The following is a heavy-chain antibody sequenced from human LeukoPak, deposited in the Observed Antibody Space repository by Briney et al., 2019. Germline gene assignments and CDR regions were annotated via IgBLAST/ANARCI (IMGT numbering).Heavy chain of an antibody. CDR2: ISNSGGST. CDR1: GFTFSSYW. D-gene: IGHD6-6*01. V-gene: IGHV3-23*01. Sequence: GGSLRLSCAASGFTFSSYWMNWARQAPGKGLEWVSTISNSGGSTYSADSMKGRFTISRDNSKNTLFLQMNSLRAEDTAVYYCAKDTYSSSPYYFDYWGQGTLVTVSS. J-gene: IGHJ4*02. CDR3: AKDTYSSSPYYFDY.